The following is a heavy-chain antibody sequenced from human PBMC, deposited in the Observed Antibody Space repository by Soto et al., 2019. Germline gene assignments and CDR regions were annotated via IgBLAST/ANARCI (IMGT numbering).Heavy chain of an antibody. CDR2: IYTSGST. J-gene: IGHJ6*02. D-gene: IGHD3-3*01. V-gene: IGHV4-4*07. CDR3: ARDPHDFWSGYYTGAYYYYGMDV. Sequence: KPSETLSLTCTVSGGSISSYYWSWIRQPAGKGLEWIGRIYTSGSTNYNPSLKSRVTMSVDTSKNQFSLKLSSVTAADTAVYYCARDPHDFWSGYYTGAYYYYGMDVWGQGTTVTVSS. CDR1: GGSISSYY.